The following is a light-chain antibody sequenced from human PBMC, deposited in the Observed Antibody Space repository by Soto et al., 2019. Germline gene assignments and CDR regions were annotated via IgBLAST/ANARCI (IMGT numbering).Light chain of an antibody. V-gene: IGKV3-15*01. CDR1: QSVSSN. Sequence: EIVMTQSPATLSVSPGERATLSCRASQSVSSNLAWYQQKPGQAPRLLIYGASTRATGIPARFSGSGSGTEFTLTISSLQPEDFAVYYCQQYNNWWTLGQGTKVDIK. J-gene: IGKJ1*01. CDR2: GAS. CDR3: QQYNNWWT.